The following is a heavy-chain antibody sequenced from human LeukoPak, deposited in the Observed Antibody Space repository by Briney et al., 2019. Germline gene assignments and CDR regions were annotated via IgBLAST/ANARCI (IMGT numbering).Heavy chain of an antibody. Sequence: SETRSLTCTVSGNSFGDYYWSWVRQPAGKGLEWIGRIYTSGSTTYNPSLKSRVTMSVDTSKSQFSLNLMSVTATDTAVYYCTRDTGTTGEVKFDPWGQGTLVTVSS. D-gene: IGHD4-17*01. CDR2: IYTSGST. J-gene: IGHJ5*02. CDR1: GNSFGDYY. V-gene: IGHV4-4*07. CDR3: TRDTGTTGEVKFDP.